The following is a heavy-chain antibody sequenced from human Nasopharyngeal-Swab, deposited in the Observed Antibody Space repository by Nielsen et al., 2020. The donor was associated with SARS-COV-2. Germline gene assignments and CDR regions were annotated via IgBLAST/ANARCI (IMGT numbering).Heavy chain of an antibody. J-gene: IGHJ4*02. D-gene: IGHD3-22*01. CDR2: INHSGST. V-gene: IGHV4-34*01. CDR3: ARSDYYDSLVGG. Sequence: GSLRLSCAVYGGSFSAYYWSWLRQPPGKGLEWIGEINHSGSTNYNPSLKSRVTISVDTSKRQFSLNLTSVTAADTAVYYCARSDYYDSLVGGWGQGTLVTVSS. CDR1: GGSFSAYY.